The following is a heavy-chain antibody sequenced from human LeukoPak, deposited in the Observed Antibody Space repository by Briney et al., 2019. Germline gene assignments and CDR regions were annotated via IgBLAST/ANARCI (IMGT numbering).Heavy chain of an antibody. CDR3: AREGKAGNGAFDI. V-gene: IGHV3-13*01. CDR1: GFIVSNYD. J-gene: IGHJ3*02. CDR2: IATAGDT. Sequence: GGSLRLSCAASGFIVSNYDMHWVRQVTGKGLEWVSLIATAGDTYYPASVKGRFTISRENAKNSLFLQMSSLRAGDTAVYYCAREGKAGNGAFDIWGQGTRVTVSS.